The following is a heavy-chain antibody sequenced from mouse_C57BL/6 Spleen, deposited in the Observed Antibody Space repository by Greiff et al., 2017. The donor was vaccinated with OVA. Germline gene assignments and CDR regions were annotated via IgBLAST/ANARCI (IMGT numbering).Heavy chain of an antibody. CDR3: AREGVYGSSYEDYFDY. Sequence: EVKLMESGPELVKPGASVKISCKASGYSFTDYNMNWVKQSNGKSLEWIGVINPNYGTTSYNQKFKGKATLTVDQSSSTAYMQLNSLTSEDSAVYYCAREGVYGSSYEDYFDYWGQGTTLTVSS. CDR2: INPNYGTT. CDR1: GYSFTDYN. V-gene: IGHV1-39*01. D-gene: IGHD1-1*01. J-gene: IGHJ2*01.